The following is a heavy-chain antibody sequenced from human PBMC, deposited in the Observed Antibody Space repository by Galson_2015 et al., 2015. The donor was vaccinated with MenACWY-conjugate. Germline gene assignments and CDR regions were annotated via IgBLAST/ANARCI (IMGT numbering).Heavy chain of an antibody. Sequence: SLRLSCAASGFLFSGSAIHWVRQASGKGLEWVGQIDTKGNGYATTYASSVRGRAFISRDDSMNTAFQQMNSLKTEDTAAYYWTRSTGDYNWYDDWGQGDLVTV. J-gene: IGHJ5*02. CDR2: IDTKGNGYAT. CDR1: GFLFSGSA. CDR3: TRSTGDYNWYDD. V-gene: IGHV3-73*01.